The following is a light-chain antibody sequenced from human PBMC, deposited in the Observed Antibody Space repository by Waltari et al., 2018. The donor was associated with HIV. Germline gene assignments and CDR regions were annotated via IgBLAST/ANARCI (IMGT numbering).Light chain of an antibody. CDR2: AAS. CDR3: QQGHTTPLT. CDR1: QGISRY. Sequence: DIQMTQSPSSLSASVGDSVTITCRASQGISRYLNWYQHKLGKAPKLLIFAASNLQSGVPSRFSGSGSEKDFTLTIKNLQPDDFATYYCQQGHTTPLTFGQGTRLEIK. J-gene: IGKJ5*01. V-gene: IGKV1-39*01.